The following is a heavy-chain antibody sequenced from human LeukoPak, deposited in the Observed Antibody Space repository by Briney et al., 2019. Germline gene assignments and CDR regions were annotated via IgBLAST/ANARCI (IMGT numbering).Heavy chain of an antibody. D-gene: IGHD6-13*01. Sequence: EASVKVSCKASGYTFTDYYMHWVRQAPGQGLEWMGWINPNNGGTSYAQKFQGRVTITRDTSITTAYMELPSLTSDDTAVYYCARGYSSPVPNFDYWGQGTLVTVPS. CDR2: INPNNGGT. CDR3: ARGYSSPVPNFDY. CDR1: GYTFTDYY. V-gene: IGHV1-2*02. J-gene: IGHJ4*02.